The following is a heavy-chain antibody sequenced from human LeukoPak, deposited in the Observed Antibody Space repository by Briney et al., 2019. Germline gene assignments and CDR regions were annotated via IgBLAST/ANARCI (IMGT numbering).Heavy chain of an antibody. D-gene: IGHD6-13*01. CDR2: IYTSGST. V-gene: IGHV4-61*02. J-gene: IGHJ4*02. CDR3: ARGHYTSSWFLFDY. CDR1: GGSISSGSYY. Sequence: SETLSLTCTVSGGSISSGSYYWSWIRQPAGKGLEWIGRIYTSGSTNYNPSLKSRVTISVDKSKHQFSLKLSSGTAADTAVYYCARGHYTSSWFLFDYWGQGTLVTVSS.